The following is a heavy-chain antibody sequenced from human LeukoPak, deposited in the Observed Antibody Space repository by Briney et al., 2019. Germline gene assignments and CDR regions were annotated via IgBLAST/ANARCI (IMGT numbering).Heavy chain of an antibody. J-gene: IGHJ4*02. V-gene: IGHV3-15*05. CDR3: AAGTGTTDFDY. CDR2: IKSKTDGGTT. CDR1: GVTFSNAW. Sequence: GGSLRLSCAASGVTFSNAWMSWVRQAPGKGLEWVGRIKSKTDGGTTDYAAPVKSRFTISRDDSKNTLYLQMNSLKTEDTAVYYCAAGTGTTDFDYWGQGTLVTVSS. D-gene: IGHD1-1*01.